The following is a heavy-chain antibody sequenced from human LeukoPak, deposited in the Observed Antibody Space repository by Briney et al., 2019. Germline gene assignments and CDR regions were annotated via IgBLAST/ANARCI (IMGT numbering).Heavy chain of an antibody. V-gene: IGHV4-59*01. CDR1: GGSISSYY. CDR3: ARVSGERRGDFDY. CDR2: IYYSGST. D-gene: IGHD1-1*01. J-gene: IGHJ4*02. Sequence: SATLSLTYTVSGGSISSYYWSWIRPPPGKVLWWIGYIYYSGSTNYNPSLKSRVTISVDKSKNQFSLKLSSVTAADTAVYYCARVSGERRGDFDYWGQGTLVTVSS.